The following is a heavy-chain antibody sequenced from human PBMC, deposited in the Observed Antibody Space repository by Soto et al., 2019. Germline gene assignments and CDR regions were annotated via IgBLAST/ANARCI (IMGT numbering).Heavy chain of an antibody. J-gene: IGHJ4*02. CDR2: VYYSGTT. V-gene: IGHV4-61*01. Sequence: SDTLSLTCSVSGGSVSNKTYYWSWIRQPPGKRLEWIGYVYYSGTTNYNPSLKSRVTISVDMSKNQFSLRRSSVTAADTALYFCARTTAVPNTLRSRYFFDYWGQGTLVTVSS. CDR3: ARTTAVPNTLRSRYFFDY. CDR1: GGSVSNKTYY. D-gene: IGHD4-17*01.